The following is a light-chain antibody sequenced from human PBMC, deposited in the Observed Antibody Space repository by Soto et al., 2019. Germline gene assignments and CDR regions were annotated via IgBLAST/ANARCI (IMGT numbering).Light chain of an antibody. V-gene: IGKV3-20*01. CDR3: QQYGSVPLT. J-gene: IGKJ4*01. CDR2: GAS. Sequence: EIVLTQSPGTLSLSPGERATLSCRASQSVSTSYLAWYQQKPGQAPRLLIYGASSRATGIPDRFSGSGSAADFTLTISRLEPEDFAVYYCQQYGSVPLTFGGGTKVEIK. CDR1: QSVSTSY.